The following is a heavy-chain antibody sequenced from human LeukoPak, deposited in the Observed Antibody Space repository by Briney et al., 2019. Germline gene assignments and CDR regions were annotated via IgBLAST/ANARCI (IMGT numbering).Heavy chain of an antibody. V-gene: IGHV3-21*01. CDR3: ARARGDSSGGYVD. Sequence: GGSLRLACAASGFTFSSYSMSWVRQAPGKGLEWVSSISSSSSYIYYAVSVKGRFTISRDNAKNSLYLQMNSLRAEDTAGYYCARARGDSSGGYVDWGQGTLVTVSS. CDR1: GFTFSSYS. J-gene: IGHJ4*02. CDR2: ISSSSSYI. D-gene: IGHD6-19*01.